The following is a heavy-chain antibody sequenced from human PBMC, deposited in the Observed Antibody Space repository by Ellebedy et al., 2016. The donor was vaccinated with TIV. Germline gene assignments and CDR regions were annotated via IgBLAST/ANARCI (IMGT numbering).Heavy chain of an antibody. V-gene: IGHV1-8*02. CDR2: MNPNSGNT. CDR1: GGTFSSYA. Sequence: AASVKVSCKASGGTFSSYAISWVRQATGQGLEWMGWMNPNSGNTGYAQKFQGRVTMTRNTSISSAYMELSSLRSEDTAVYYCAAQYNWNRFDYWGQGTLVTVPS. CDR3: AAQYNWNRFDY. J-gene: IGHJ4*02. D-gene: IGHD1-20*01.